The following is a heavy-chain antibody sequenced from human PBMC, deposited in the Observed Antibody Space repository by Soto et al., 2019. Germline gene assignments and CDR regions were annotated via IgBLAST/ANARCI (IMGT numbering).Heavy chain of an antibody. D-gene: IGHD6-13*01. V-gene: IGHV2-5*02. Sequence: QITLKESGPTLVKPTQTLTLTCTFSGFSLSTSGVGLGWIRQPPGKALEYLALIYWDDDKRYSPSLRSRLTITKDTSKNQVVLTLANMDPVDTATYYCAHRSIAASGSWDVGSFDYWGQGALVTASS. CDR1: GFSLSTSGVG. CDR2: IYWDDDK. J-gene: IGHJ4*02. CDR3: AHRSIAASGSWDVGSFDY.